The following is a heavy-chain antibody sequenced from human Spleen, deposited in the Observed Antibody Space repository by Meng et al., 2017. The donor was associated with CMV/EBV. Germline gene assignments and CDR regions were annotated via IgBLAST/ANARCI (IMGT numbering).Heavy chain of an antibody. CDR2: ISGSGGST. Sequence: GESLKISCAASGFTFSTYVMHWVRQAPGKGLEWVSAISGSGGSTYYADSVKGRFTISRDNSKNTLYLQMNSLRAEDTAVYYCAKLRKGDSSGYYYADAFDIWGQGTMVTVSS. CDR3: AKLRKGDSSGYYYADAFDI. J-gene: IGHJ3*02. D-gene: IGHD3-22*01. CDR1: GFTFSTYV. V-gene: IGHV3-23*01.